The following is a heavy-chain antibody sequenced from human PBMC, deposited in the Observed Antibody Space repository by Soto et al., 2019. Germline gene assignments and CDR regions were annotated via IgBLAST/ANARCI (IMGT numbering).Heavy chain of an antibody. J-gene: IGHJ3*02. CDR3: AREAGGAFDI. Sequence: ASVKVSCKSSGYTFTTYGITWVRQAPGQGLEWMGWISGYSGNTNSAQKFQGRVTMTTDTSTGTAYMELSRLRSDDTAVYYCAREAGGAFDIWGQGTMVTVSS. D-gene: IGHD3-10*01. CDR1: GYTFTTYG. V-gene: IGHV1-18*01. CDR2: ISGYSGNT.